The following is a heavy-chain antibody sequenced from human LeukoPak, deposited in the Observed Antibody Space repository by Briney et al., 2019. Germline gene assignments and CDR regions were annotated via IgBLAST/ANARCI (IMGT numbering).Heavy chain of an antibody. CDR2: ISAYNGNT. J-gene: IGHJ4*02. D-gene: IGHD3-10*01. V-gene: IGHV1-18*01. CDR1: GYTFTSYG. CDR3: ARALPNYGSGSYYFDY. Sequence: ASVKVSCKASGYTFTSYGISWVRQAPGQGLEWMGWISAYNGNTNYAQKLQGRVTMTTDTSTSTAYMELRSLRSDDTAVYYCARALPNYGSGSYYFDYWGQGTLVTVSS.